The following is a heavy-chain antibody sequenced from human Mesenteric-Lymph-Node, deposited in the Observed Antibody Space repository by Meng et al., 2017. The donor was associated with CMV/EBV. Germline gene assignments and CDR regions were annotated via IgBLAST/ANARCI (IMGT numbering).Heavy chain of an antibody. V-gene: IGHV3-9*01. CDR1: GFSFDDYA. CDR2: ISWNSDRI. CDR3: ARNSGYFDWLLRDPLGY. Sequence: SLKISCAASGFSFDDYAMHWVRQAPGKGLEWVSGISWNSDRIGYADSVKGRFTISRDNSKNTLYLQMNSLRAEDTAVYYCARNSGYFDWLLRDPLGYWGQGTLVTVSS. J-gene: IGHJ4*02. D-gene: IGHD3-9*01.